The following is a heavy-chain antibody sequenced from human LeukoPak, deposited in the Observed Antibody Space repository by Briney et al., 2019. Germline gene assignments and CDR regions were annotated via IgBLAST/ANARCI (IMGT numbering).Heavy chain of an antibody. Sequence: SETLSLTCTVSGYSISSGYYWGWIRQPPGKGLEWIGSIYHSGSTYYNPSLKSRVTISVDTSKNQFSLKLSSVTAADTAVYYCATLGGSRTQRGAFDIWGQGTMVTVSS. CDR3: ATLGGSRTQRGAFDI. CDR2: IYHSGST. CDR1: GYSISSGYY. J-gene: IGHJ3*02. V-gene: IGHV4-38-2*02. D-gene: IGHD1-14*01.